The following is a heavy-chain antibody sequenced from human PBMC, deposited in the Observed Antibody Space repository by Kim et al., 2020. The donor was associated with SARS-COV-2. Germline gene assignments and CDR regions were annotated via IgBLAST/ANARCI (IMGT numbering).Heavy chain of an antibody. CDR1: GGSVSSSFW. D-gene: IGHD1-26*01. CDR3: TRLFGSGSYGNYYYIMDV. V-gene: IGHV4-4*02. J-gene: IGHJ6*02. Sequence: SETLSLTCAVSGGSVSSSFWWSWVRQPPGKGLEWIGEVHHSGTTSYDPSLKSRATISVDKSKNQFSLRLSSVTAADTAVYYCTRLFGSGSYGNYYYIMDVWGQGTTVTVSS. CDR2: VHHSGTT.